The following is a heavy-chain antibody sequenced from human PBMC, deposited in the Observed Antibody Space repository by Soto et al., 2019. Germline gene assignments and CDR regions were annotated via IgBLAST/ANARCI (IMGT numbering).Heavy chain of an antibody. V-gene: IGHV3-30*18. D-gene: IGHD3-3*01. CDR1: GFTFSSYG. J-gene: IGHJ4*02. CDR3: AKWSGGFDY. Sequence: QVQLVESGGGVVQPGRSLRLSCAASGFTFSSYGMHWVRQAPGKGLEWVAVISYDGSYKYYADSVKGRFTMSRDNSKNKLYLKLNSLRAGDTSVYYCAKWSGGFDYWGQGTLVTVSS. CDR2: ISYDGSYK.